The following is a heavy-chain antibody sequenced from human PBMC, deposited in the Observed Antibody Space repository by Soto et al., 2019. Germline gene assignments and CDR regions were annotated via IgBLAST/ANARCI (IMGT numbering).Heavy chain of an antibody. J-gene: IGHJ4*02. CDR3: ARGGNLYYYDSSGYGDY. D-gene: IGHD3-22*01. V-gene: IGHV4-59*01. CDR1: GGSISSYY. Sequence: SETLSLTCTVSGGSISSYYWSWIRQPPGKGLEWIGYIYYSGSTNYNPSLKSRVTISVDTSKNQFSLKLSSVTAADTAVYYCARGGNLYYYDSSGYGDYGGQETRVTVPS. CDR2: IYYSGST.